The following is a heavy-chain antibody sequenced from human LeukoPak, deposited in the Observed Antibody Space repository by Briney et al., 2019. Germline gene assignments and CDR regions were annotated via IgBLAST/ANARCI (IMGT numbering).Heavy chain of an antibody. J-gene: IGHJ4*02. V-gene: IGHV4-38-2*02. Sequence: SETLSITCTVSGYSISSGYYWGWIRQPPGKGLEWIGSIYHSGSTYHNPSLKSRVTISVDTSKNQFSLKLSSVTAADTAVYYCAGASYGSGSYGGYYFDYWGQGTLVTVSS. CDR3: AGASYGSGSYGGYYFDY. CDR1: GYSISSGYY. CDR2: IYHSGST. D-gene: IGHD3-10*01.